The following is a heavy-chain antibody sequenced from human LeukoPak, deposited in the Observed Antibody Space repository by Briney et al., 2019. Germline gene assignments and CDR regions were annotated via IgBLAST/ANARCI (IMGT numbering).Heavy chain of an antibody. Sequence: GASVKVSCKASGYTFTSYGISWVRQAPGQGLEWMGRIIPIFGTANYAQKFQGRVTITTDESTSTAYMELSSLRSEDTAVYYCARDRNPNRIAADDAFDIWGQGTMVTVSS. J-gene: IGHJ3*02. CDR3: ARDRNPNRIAADDAFDI. V-gene: IGHV1-69*05. CDR1: GYTFTSYG. CDR2: IIPIFGTA. D-gene: IGHD6-13*01.